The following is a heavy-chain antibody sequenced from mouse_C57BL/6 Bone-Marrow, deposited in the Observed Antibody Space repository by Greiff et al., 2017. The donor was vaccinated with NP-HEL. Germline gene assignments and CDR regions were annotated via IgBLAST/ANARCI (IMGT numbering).Heavy chain of an antibody. J-gene: IGHJ1*03. CDR2: IDPENGDT. D-gene: IGHD2-4*01. V-gene: IGHV14-4*01. CDR3: TTGDYDVPYWYFDV. CDR1: GFNIKDDY. Sequence: EVQLQQSGAELVRPGASVKLSCTASGFNIKDDYMHWVKQRPEQGLEWIGWIDPENGDTEYASKFQGKATITADTSSNPAYLQLSSLTSEDTAVYYCTTGDYDVPYWYFDVWGTGTTVTVSA.